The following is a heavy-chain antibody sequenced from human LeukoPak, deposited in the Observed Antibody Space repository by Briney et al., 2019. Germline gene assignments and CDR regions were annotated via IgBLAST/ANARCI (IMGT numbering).Heavy chain of an antibody. J-gene: IGHJ4*02. D-gene: IGHD1-26*01. CDR2: ISGSGGST. V-gene: IGHV3-23*01. CDR1: GFTFSSYG. CDR3: AKDASGSYYVDY. Sequence: GGSLRLSCAASGFTFSSYGMTWVRQAPGKGLEWISTISGSGGSTYYADSVKGLFTISRDNSKNTLYLQMKSLRVDDTAIYYCAKDASGSYYVDYWGQGTLVIVSS.